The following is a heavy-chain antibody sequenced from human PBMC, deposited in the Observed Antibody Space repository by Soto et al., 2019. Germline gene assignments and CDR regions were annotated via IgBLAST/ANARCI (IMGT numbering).Heavy chain of an antibody. J-gene: IGHJ4*02. CDR1: GASVSTDGYY. D-gene: IGHD1-1*01. Sequence: PSEPLCLTCTVSGASVSTDGYYMSWIRQAPGKGLEWLSYSSDSGTFTRYADSVKGRFSISRDNAKNSLYLQINSLRGEDTAIYYCARSGDNYNLLDYWGQGTPVTGSS. CDR2: SSDSGTFT. CDR3: ARSGDNYNLLDY. V-gene: IGHV3-11*06.